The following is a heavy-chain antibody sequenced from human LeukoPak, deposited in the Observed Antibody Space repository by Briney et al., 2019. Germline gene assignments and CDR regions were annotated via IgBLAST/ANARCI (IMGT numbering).Heavy chain of an antibody. CDR1: NYSITSGYD. J-gene: IGHJ4*02. CDR3: ARVWLGYVAAAGY. Sequence: SETLSLTYTVSNYSITSGYDWGWLRQPPRKGLEWIGSIYDTESTHNNPSLKRRVTISIDTSRNHFSLKFTSLTSADTPVYYCARVWLGYVAAAGYWGQGTLVTVSS. D-gene: IGHD6-13*01. CDR2: IYDTEST. V-gene: IGHV4-38-2*02.